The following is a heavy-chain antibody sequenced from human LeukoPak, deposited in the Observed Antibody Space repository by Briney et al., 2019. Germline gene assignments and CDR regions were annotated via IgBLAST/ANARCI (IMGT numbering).Heavy chain of an antibody. J-gene: IGHJ4*02. Sequence: SETLSLTCTVSGGSISSYYWSWIRQPPGKGLEWIGYIHYSGSTNYNPSLKSRVTISVDTSKNQFSLKLSSVTAADTAVYYCARTYYDFWSGPGGSYYFDYWGQGTLVTVSS. V-gene: IGHV4-59*01. CDR3: ARTYYDFWSGPGGSYYFDY. CDR2: IHYSGST. D-gene: IGHD3-3*01. CDR1: GGSISSYY.